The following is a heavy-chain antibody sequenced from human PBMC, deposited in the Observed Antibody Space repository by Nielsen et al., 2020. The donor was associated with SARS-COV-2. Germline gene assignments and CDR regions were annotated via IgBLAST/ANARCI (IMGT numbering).Heavy chain of an antibody. CDR2: IYNGGGAA. J-gene: IGHJ4*02. CDR3: ASGHFAD. D-gene: IGHD3/OR15-3a*01. V-gene: IGHV4-59*02. CDR1: GDSVSGFS. Sequence: SETLSLTCNVSGDSVSGFSWSWIRLPPGKGLEWIGLIYNGGGAAKYNPTLKSRVTISTDMSKNQVSLKLTSATAADTAVYFCASGHFADWGQGTLVIVSS.